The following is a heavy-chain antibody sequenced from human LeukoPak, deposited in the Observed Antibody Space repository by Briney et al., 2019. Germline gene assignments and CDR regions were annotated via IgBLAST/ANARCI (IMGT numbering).Heavy chain of an antibody. V-gene: IGHV4-61*01. Sequence: SETLSLTCTVSGDSISTSNSYWSWIRQPPGKGLEWIGYIYYSGSTNYNPSLKSRVTISVDTSKNQFSLKLSSVTAADTAVYYCARVYDSSGYEYYFDYWGQGTLVTVSS. D-gene: IGHD3-22*01. CDR3: ARVYDSSGYEYYFDY. CDR1: GDSISTSNSY. CDR2: IYYSGST. J-gene: IGHJ4*02.